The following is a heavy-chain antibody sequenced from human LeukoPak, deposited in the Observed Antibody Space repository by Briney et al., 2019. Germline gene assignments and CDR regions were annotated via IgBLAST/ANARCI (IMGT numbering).Heavy chain of an antibody. CDR2: IYYSGST. CDR1: GGSISSGDYY. J-gene: IGHJ4*02. D-gene: IGHD3-9*01. V-gene: IGHV4-30-4*01. Sequence: SQTLSLTCTVSGGSISSGDYYWRWIRQPPGKGLEWIGYIYYSGSTYYNPSLKSRVTISVGTSKSQFSLKLSSVTAANTAVYYCARGDILTGYSFDHWGQGTLVTVSS. CDR3: ARGDILTGYSFDH.